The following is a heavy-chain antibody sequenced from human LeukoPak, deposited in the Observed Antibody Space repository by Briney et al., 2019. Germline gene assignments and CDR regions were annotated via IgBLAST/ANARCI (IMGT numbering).Heavy chain of an antibody. CDR2: ISWDSSNA. Sequence: GRSLRLSCVGSGFSLDDYAMHWVRQVPGKGLEWVSSISWDSSNAAYADSAKGRFTISRDNAKNSLYLQMNSLRPEDTAFYYCIKDMGFDLLKDAFHIWGQGTLVTVPS. D-gene: IGHD3-9*01. CDR3: IKDMGFDLLKDAFHI. CDR1: GFSLDDYA. J-gene: IGHJ3*02. V-gene: IGHV3-9*01.